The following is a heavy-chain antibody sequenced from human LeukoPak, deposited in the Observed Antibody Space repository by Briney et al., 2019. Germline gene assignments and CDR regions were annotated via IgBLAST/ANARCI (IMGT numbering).Heavy chain of an antibody. D-gene: IGHD4-17*01. V-gene: IGHV3-7*01. CDR1: GFTFSSYW. CDR3: AKVDYGDFHFDY. CDR2: IKQDGSEK. Sequence: PGGSLRLSCAASGFTFSSYWMNWVRQAPGKRLEWVANIKQDGSEKYYADSVKGRFTISRDNSKNTLYLQMNSLRAEDTAVYYCAKVDYGDFHFDYWGQGTLVTVSS. J-gene: IGHJ4*02.